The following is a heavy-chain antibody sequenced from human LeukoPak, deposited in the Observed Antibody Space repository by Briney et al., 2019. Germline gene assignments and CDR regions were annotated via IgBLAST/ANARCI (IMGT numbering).Heavy chain of an antibody. D-gene: IGHD3/OR15-3a*01. Sequence: GGSLRLSCAASGFTFSSYGMHWVRQAPGKGLEWVAVISYDGSNKYYADSVKGRFTISRDNSKNTLYLQMNSLRAEDTAVYYCARSLSGTGYYGDYWGQGTLVTVSS. CDR1: GFTFSSYG. CDR2: ISYDGSNK. J-gene: IGHJ4*02. CDR3: ARSLSGTGYYGDY. V-gene: IGHV3-30*03.